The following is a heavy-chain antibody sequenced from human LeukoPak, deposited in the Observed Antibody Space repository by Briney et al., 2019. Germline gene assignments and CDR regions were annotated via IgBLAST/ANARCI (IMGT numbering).Heavy chain of an antibody. CDR1: GGSFSGYY. D-gene: IGHD5-18*01. J-gene: IGHJ4*02. CDR2: INHSGST. CDR3: ARARRGYSYGSPPDY. V-gene: IGHV4-34*01. Sequence: SETLSLSCAVYGGSFSGYYWSWIRQPPGKGLEWIGEINHSGSTNYNPSLKSRVTISVDTSKNQFSLKLSSVTAADTVVYYCARARRGYSYGSPPDYWGQGTLVTVSS.